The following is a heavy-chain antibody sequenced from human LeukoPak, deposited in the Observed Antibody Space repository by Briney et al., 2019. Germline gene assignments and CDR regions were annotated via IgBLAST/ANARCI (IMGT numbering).Heavy chain of an antibody. D-gene: IGHD2/OR15-2a*01. CDR1: GGSINNYY. V-gene: IGHV4-59*08. J-gene: IGHJ4*02. CDR3: ARFSQYYDSPTHYLDY. Sequence: PSETLSLTCTVSGGSINNYYWSWVRQPPGAGLEWLAYIYYTGSTNYNPSLKTRLTISVDTSKNQFSLRLNSVTVADTAVYYCARFSQYYDSPTHYLDYWGQGILVTVSS. CDR2: IYYTGST.